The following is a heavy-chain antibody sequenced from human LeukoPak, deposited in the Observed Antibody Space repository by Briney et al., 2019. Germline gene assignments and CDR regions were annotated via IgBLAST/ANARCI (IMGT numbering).Heavy chain of an antibody. CDR2: MNPISGNT. CDR1: GYTFTSYD. J-gene: IGHJ4*02. D-gene: IGHD6-13*01. CDR3: ARGQKDIAAAGTTFDY. V-gene: IGHV1-8*01. Sequence: ASVKVSCKASGYTFTSYDINWVRQATGQGLEWMGWMNPISGNTGYAQKLQGRVTMTRNTSISTAYMELSSLRSEDTVVYYCARGQKDIAAAGTTFDYWGQGTLVTVSS.